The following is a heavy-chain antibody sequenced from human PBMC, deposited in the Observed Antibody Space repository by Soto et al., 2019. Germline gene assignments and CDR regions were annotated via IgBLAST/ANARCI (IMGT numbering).Heavy chain of an antibody. CDR2: IWYDGSNK. D-gene: IGHD3-16*01. V-gene: IGHV3-33*01. CDR3: ARDGDVNTGFGKDY. CDR1: GFTFSSYG. Sequence: GGSLRLSCAASGFTFSSYGMHWVRQAPGKGLEWVAVIWYDGSNKFYAESVKGRFTIPRDNSKNTLYLQMTSLSAEDTAMYYCARDGDVNTGFGKDYWGQGTLVTVYS. J-gene: IGHJ4*02.